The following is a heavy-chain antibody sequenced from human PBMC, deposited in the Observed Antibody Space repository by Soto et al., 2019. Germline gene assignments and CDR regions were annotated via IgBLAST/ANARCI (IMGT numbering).Heavy chain of an antibody. Sequence: GESLKISCKASGYIFKNYWIGWVPQMPGQGLEWMGIIFPDDSDTRYSPSFQGHVTISVDKSISTAYVQWSSLKASDSAIYYCFRGGVTSRTFDYWGQGTLVTVSS. CDR1: GYIFKNYW. CDR3: FRGGVTSRTFDY. CDR2: IFPDDSDT. J-gene: IGHJ4*02. V-gene: IGHV5-51*01. D-gene: IGHD3-16*01.